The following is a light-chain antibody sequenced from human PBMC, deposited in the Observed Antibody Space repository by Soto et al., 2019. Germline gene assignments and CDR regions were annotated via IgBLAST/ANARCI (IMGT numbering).Light chain of an antibody. CDR2: KAS. J-gene: IGKJ1*01. Sequence: DIQMTQSPSTLSGSVGDRVTITCRASPTISSWLAWYQQKPGKAPKLLIYKASTLKSGVPSRFSGSGSGTEFTLTISSLQPDDFATDYCQHYNSYSEALGQGTKVDIX. CDR1: PTISSW. V-gene: IGKV1-5*03. CDR3: QHYNSYSEA.